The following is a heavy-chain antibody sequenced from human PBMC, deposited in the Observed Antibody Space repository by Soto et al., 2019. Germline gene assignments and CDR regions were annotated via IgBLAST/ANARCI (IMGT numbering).Heavy chain of an antibody. Sequence: SETLSLTCAVYGGSFSGYYWSWIRQPPGKGLEWIGEINHSGSTNYNPSLKSRVTISVDTSKNQCSLKLSSVTAADTAVYYCARKAAIRYYYYYMDVWGKGTTVTVS. V-gene: IGHV4-34*01. D-gene: IGHD2-2*01. CDR2: INHSGST. CDR3: ARKAAIRYYYYYMDV. J-gene: IGHJ6*03. CDR1: GGSFSGYY.